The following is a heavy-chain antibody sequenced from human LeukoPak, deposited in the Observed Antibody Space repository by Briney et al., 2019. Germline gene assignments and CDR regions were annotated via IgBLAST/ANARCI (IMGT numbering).Heavy chain of an antibody. V-gene: IGHV1-18*01. CDR3: ARDFYGSGSHPLSAFDI. CDR1: GYTFTSYG. Sequence: ASVRVSCKASGYTFTSYGISWVRQAPGQGLEWMGWISAYKGNTNYAQKLQGRVTMTTDTSTSTAYMELRSLRSDDTAVYYCARDFYGSGSHPLSAFDIWGQGTMVTVSS. D-gene: IGHD3-10*01. J-gene: IGHJ3*02. CDR2: ISAYKGNT.